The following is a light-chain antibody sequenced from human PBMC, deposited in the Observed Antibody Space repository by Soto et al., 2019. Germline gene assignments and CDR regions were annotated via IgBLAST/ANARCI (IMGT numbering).Light chain of an antibody. J-gene: IGKJ1*01. CDR3: QQYNNWPRT. V-gene: IGKV3-15*01. CDR2: AAS. Sequence: ETLMTQSPATLYASPGERVTLSCMATQSVTDYLAWYQQNPGQVPRVLIYAASTRATELPARFSGSGSRTEFTLTISSLQSEDFAVYYCQQYNNWPRTFGQGTKVDIK. CDR1: QSVTDY.